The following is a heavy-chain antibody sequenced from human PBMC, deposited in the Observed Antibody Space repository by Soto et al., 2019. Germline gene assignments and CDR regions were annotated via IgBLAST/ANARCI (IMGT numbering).Heavy chain of an antibody. CDR1: GFTFSNYA. Sequence: EVQLLESGGGLVQPGGSLRLSCAASGFTFSNYAMSWVRQAPGKGLEWVSIISGSGVSPYYADSVKGRFTISRDNSRNTLYLQMNSLRAGESAKYYCAKEGTSGVYYFDYWGQGTLVTVSS. CDR2: ISGSGVSP. D-gene: IGHD6-19*01. J-gene: IGHJ4*02. CDR3: AKEGTSGVYYFDY. V-gene: IGHV3-23*01.